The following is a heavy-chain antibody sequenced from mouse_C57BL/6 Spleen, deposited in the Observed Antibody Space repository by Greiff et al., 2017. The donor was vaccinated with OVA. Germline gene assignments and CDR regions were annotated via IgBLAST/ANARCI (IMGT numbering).Heavy chain of an antibody. CDR1: GFTFTSYW. Sequence: QVQLQQSGAELVKPGASVKLSCTASGFTFTSYWMHWVKQRPGRGLEWIGRIDPNSGGTKYTEKFKSKATLTVDKPSSTAYMQLSSLTSEDSAVYYCAGDYDREAWFAYWGQGTLVTVSA. V-gene: IGHV1-72*01. D-gene: IGHD2-4*01. CDR3: AGDYDREAWFAY. CDR2: IDPNSGGT. J-gene: IGHJ3*01.